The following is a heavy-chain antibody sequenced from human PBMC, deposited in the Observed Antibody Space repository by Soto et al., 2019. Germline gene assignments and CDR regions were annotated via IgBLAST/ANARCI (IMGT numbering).Heavy chain of an antibody. CDR2: INHSGIT. V-gene: IGHV4-34*01. J-gene: IGHJ4*02. CDR1: GGSFRGYY. Sequence: AETLALSFAFYGGSFRGYYWSWIRQPPGKGLELIGEINHSGITNYNPSLKSRVTISVDTSKNQFSLKLSSVTAADTAVYYCARGGRTTGANIDYWGRRNLITI. D-gene: IGHD4-17*01. CDR3: ARGGRTTGANIDY.